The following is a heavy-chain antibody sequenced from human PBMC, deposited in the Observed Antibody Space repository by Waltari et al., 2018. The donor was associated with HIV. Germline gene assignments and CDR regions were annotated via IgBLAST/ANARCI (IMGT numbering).Heavy chain of an antibody. D-gene: IGHD2-2*01. J-gene: IGHJ6*02. CDR2: ISHDGSNT. Sequence: VESGGGVARPWRSRRLSWSSHGFTFTSSALHWLGQAPGKGLEWVALISHDGSNTYYADSVKGRFVISRDNSKNTLDLQMNSLTIEDTAVYYCARDLISGIMPRSYYYGLDVWGQGTTVTVSS. CDR1: GFTFTSSA. V-gene: IGHV3-30*09. CDR3: ARDLISGIMPRSYYYGLDV.